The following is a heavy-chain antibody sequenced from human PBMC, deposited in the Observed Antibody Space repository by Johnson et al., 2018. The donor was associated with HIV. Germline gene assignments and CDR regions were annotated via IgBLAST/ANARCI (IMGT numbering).Heavy chain of an antibody. CDR2: ISWDGGST. D-gene: IGHD4-23*01. Sequence: LLVESGGVVVQPGGSLRLSCAASGFTFDDYAMHWVRQAPGKGLEWVSLISWDGGSTYYADSVKGRFTISRDNSKNSLYLQMNSLRAEDTAVDYCARRTVVTPGAFDIGGQGTMVTVSS. J-gene: IGHJ3*02. V-gene: IGHV3-43D*03. CDR1: GFTFDDYA. CDR3: ARRTVVTPGAFDI.